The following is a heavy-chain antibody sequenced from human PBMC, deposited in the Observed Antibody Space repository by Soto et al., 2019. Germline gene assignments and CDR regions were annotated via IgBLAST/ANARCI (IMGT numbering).Heavy chain of an antibody. CDR1: GFTFSSYW. CDR2: IKQDGSEK. J-gene: IGHJ5*02. Sequence: GGSLRLSCAASGFTFSSYWMSWVRQAPGKGLEWVANIKQDGSEKYYVDSVKGRFTISRDNDKNSLYLQMNSLRDEDTAVYSCARVNHVTGTSGGWFDPWGQGTLVTVSS. CDR3: ARVNHVTGTSGGWFDP. V-gene: IGHV3-7*04. D-gene: IGHD1-20*01.